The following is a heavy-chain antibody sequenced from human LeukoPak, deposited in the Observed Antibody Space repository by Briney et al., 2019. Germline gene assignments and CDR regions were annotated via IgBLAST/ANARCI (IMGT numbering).Heavy chain of an antibody. V-gene: IGHV1-46*01. CDR3: ARDLSVLSVFTDYYYGMDV. D-gene: IGHD2-8*02. J-gene: IGHJ6*02. CDR1: GYTFTSYY. CDR2: INPSGGST. Sequence: ASVKVSCKASGYTFTSYYMHLVRQAPGQGLEWMGIINPSGGSTSYAQKFQGRVTMTRDTSTSTVYMELSSLRSEDTAVYYCARDLSVLSVFTDYYYGMDVWGQGTTVTVSS.